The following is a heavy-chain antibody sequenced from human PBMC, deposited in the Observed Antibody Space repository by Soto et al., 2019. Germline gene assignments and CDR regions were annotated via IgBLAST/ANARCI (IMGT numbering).Heavy chain of an antibody. D-gene: IGHD3-10*01. CDR3: ARGGVPFDY. V-gene: IGHV3-48*04. CDR2: ISSSSTTI. Sequence: PGGSLRLSCAASGFTFSSYSMHWVRQAPGKGLAWVSYISSSSTTIYYADSVKGRFTISRDNAKNSLFLQMNSLRPEDTAMYYCARGGVPFDYWGQGSLVTVSS. CDR1: GFTFSSYS. J-gene: IGHJ4*02.